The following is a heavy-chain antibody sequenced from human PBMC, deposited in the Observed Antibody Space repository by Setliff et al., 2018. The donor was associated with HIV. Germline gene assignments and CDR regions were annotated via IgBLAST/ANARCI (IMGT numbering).Heavy chain of an antibody. CDR3: ARTFDYGDSRYPFDY. Sequence: ASVKVSCKASGYTFTCYAISWARQAPGQGLEWMGWISAYNGNTNYAQKFQGRVTMTTVRSTSTAYMELRSLRSDDTAVYYCARTFDYGDSRYPFDYWGQGTLVTVSS. V-gene: IGHV1-18*01. D-gene: IGHD4-17*01. CDR1: GYTFTCYA. J-gene: IGHJ4*02. CDR2: ISAYNGNT.